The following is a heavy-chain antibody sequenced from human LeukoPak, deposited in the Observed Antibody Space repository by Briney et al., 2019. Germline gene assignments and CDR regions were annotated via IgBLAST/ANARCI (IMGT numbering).Heavy chain of an antibody. D-gene: IGHD3-3*01. Sequence: SVKVSCKASGGTFSSYAISWVRQAPGQELEWMGGIIPIFGTANYAQKFQGRVTITADESTSTAYMELSSLRSEDTAVYYCARSGWSGYQIWGQGTMVTVSS. V-gene: IGHV1-69*01. CDR3: ARSGWSGYQI. CDR2: IIPIFGTA. CDR1: GGTFSSYA. J-gene: IGHJ3*02.